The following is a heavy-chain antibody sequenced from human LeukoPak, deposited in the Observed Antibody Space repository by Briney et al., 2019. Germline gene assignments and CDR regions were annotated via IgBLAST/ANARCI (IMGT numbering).Heavy chain of an antibody. CDR3: ARDGIPLDY. CDR2: IYYSGST. D-gene: IGHD2-21*01. V-gene: IGHV4-39*07. CDR1: GGSISSSSYY. J-gene: IGHJ4*02. Sequence: SETLSLTCTVSGGSISSSSYYWGWIRQPPGKGLEWIGSIYYSGSTYYNPSLKSRVTISVDTSKNQFSLKLSSVTAADTAVYYCARDGIPLDYWGQGTLVTVSS.